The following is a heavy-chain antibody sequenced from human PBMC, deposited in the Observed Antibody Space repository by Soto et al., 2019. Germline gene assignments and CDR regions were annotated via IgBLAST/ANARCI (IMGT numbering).Heavy chain of an antibody. V-gene: IGHV1-8*01. CDR1: GYTFTRYD. CDR3: ARGVRFGGVIRDYYYYYMDV. J-gene: IGHJ6*03. CDR2: MNPNSGIT. Sequence: QVQLVQSGAAVKKPGSSVKVSCKASGYTFTRYDINWVRQATGQGLEWMGGMNPNSGITGSAQNFQCRVTMTRNTSISTAYMELSSLRSEDTAVYYCARGVRFGGVIRDYYYYYMDVWGKGTTVTVSS. D-gene: IGHD3-16*02.